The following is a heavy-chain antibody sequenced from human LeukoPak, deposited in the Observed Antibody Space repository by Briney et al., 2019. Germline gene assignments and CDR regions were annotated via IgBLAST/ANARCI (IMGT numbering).Heavy chain of an antibody. D-gene: IGHD2/OR15-2a*01. V-gene: IGHV3-30-3*01. CDR1: GFTFSSYA. CDR2: ISYDGSNK. Sequence: GGSLRLSCAASGFTFSSYAMHWVRQAPGKGLEWVAVISYDGSNKYYADSVKGRFTISRDNSKNTLYLQMNSLRAEDTAVYYCARDLLGMDVWGQGTTVTVSS. J-gene: IGHJ6*02. CDR3: ARDLLGMDV.